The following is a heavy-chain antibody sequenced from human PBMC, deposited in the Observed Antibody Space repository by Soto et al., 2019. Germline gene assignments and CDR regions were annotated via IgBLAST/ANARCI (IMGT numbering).Heavy chain of an antibody. V-gene: IGHV4-34*01. CDR1: GGSFSCYY. CDR3: ARTAPSGDCYYDD. CDR2: INHSGST. J-gene: IGHJ4*02. Sequence: SXTLCLTCDVYGGSFSCYYWSWILQPPGKGLEWIGEINHSGSTNYNPSLKSRVTISVDTSKNQFSLKLSSVTAADTAVYYCARTAPSGDCYYDDWGQGTLVTFSS. D-gene: IGHD2-21*02.